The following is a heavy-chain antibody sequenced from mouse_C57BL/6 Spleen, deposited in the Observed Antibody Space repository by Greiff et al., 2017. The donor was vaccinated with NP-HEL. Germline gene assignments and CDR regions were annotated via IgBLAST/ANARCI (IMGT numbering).Heavy chain of an antibody. D-gene: IGHD1-1*01. V-gene: IGHV1-69*01. Sequence: VQLQQPGAELVMPGASVKLSCKASGYTFTSYWMHWVKQRPGQGLEWIGEIDPSDSYTNYNQKFKGTSTLTVDKSSSTAYMQLSSLTSEDSAVYYCARLPTSITTVVATDYFDYWGLGTTLTVSS. CDR3: ARLPTSITTVVATDYFDY. J-gene: IGHJ2*01. CDR2: IDPSDSYT. CDR1: GYTFTSYW.